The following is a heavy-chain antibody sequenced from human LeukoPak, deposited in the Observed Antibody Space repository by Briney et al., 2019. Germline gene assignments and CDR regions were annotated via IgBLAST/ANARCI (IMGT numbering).Heavy chain of an antibody. V-gene: IGHV3-7*01. CDR2: IKQDGSEK. Sequence: MNWVRQAPGKGLEWVANIKQDGSEKNYVDSVKGRFTISRDNAKSSLFLQMNDLRAEDTAVYYCAKGGRGNGEVYWGQGTLVTVSS. D-gene: IGHD2-8*01. CDR3: AKGGRGNGEVY. J-gene: IGHJ4*02.